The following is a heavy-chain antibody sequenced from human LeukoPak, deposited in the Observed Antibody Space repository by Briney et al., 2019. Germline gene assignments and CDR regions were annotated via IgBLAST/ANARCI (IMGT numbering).Heavy chain of an antibody. D-gene: IGHD3-10*01. CDR3: AREGSYGSGSYNH. Sequence: SETLSLTCTVSGGSISSYYWSWLRQPPGKGLEWIGYIYYSGSTNYNPSLKSRVTISVDTSKNQFSLKLSSVTAADTAAYYCAREGSYGSGSYNHWGQGTLVTVSS. CDR2: IYYSGST. CDR1: GGSISSYY. V-gene: IGHV4-59*01. J-gene: IGHJ5*02.